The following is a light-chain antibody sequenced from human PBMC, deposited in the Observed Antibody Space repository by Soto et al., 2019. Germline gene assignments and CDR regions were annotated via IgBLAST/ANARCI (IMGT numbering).Light chain of an antibody. J-gene: IGKJ4*01. CDR1: QRILYSSNKKNH. Sequence: DIVTTQSTDSLAVSPGERATIHCQSRQRILYSSNKKNHLAWYQQKPGQPPKLLIYWASTRDSGVPDRFSGSGSGTDFTLTISSLQAEELAVYYGQKYFSSSVTVGGGTKVEIK. V-gene: IGKV4-1*01. CDR2: WAS. CDR3: QKYFSSSVT.